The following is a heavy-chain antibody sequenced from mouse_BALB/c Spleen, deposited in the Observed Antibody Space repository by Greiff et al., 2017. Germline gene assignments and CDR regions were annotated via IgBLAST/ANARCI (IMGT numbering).Heavy chain of an antibody. D-gene: IGHD2-4*01. J-gene: IGHJ4*01. CDR2: INSNGGST. CDR1: GFTFSSYG. V-gene: IGHV5-6-3*01. CDR3: ARDPYDYPYYYAMDY. Sequence: EVKLVESGGGLVQPGGSLKLSCAASGFTFSSYGMSWVRQTPDKRLELVATINSNGGSTYYPDSVKGRFTISRDNAKNTLYLQMSSLKSEDTAMYYCARDPYDYPYYYAMDYWGQGTSVTVSA.